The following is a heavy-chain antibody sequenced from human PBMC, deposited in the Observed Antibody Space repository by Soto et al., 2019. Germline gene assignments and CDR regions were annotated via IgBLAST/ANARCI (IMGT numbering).Heavy chain of an antibody. Sequence: SQTLSLTGVCSGDTLSSNSVALNSVRRSPSRGLEWLGRPYYRSRWYSDYAVSVRSRIDINADTSKNQVSLQLNSVTPEDTAVYYCARSEEDSDYYYYGMDVWGQGTTVTVSS. CDR3: ARSEEDSDYYYYGMDV. CDR1: GDTLSSNSVA. V-gene: IGHV6-1*01. D-gene: IGHD2-15*01. CDR2: PYYRSRWYS. J-gene: IGHJ6*02.